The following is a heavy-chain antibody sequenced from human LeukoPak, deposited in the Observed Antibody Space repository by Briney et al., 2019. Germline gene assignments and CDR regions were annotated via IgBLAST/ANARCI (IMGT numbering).Heavy chain of an antibody. J-gene: IGHJ4*02. Sequence: GGSLRLSCAASGFTFSTYAMSWVRLAPGKGLEWVSAISGSGGSTYSADSVKGRFTISRDNSKNTLYLQMNSLKAEDTAVYYCAKTRGWPYYFGYWGQGTLVTVSS. CDR2: ISGSGGST. CDR3: AKTRGWPYYFGY. D-gene: IGHD6-19*01. CDR1: GFTFSTYA. V-gene: IGHV3-23*01.